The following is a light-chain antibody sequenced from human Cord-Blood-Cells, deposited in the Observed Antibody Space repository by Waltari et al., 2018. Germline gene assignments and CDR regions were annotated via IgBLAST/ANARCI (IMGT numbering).Light chain of an antibody. CDR1: QDISNY. CDR2: DAS. V-gene: IGKV1-33*01. Sequence: DIQMTQSPSSLSASVGDRVTITCQASQDISNYLNWYQQKPGKAPKLLIYDASNLETGVPSRFSGSGSGTDFTFTISSLQPEDIATYYCQQYDNRPLTLGGGAKVEIK. J-gene: IGKJ4*01. CDR3: QQYDNRPLT.